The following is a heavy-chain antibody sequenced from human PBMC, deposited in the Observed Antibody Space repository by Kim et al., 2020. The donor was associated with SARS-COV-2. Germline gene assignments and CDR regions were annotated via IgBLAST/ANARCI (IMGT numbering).Heavy chain of an antibody. J-gene: IGHJ4*02. D-gene: IGHD6-13*01. Sequence: GGSLRLSCAASGFTFSSYAMHWVRQAPGKGLEWVAVISYDGSNKYYADSVKGRFTISRDNSKNTLYLQMNSLRAEDTAVYYCARECSSSWGLYFDYWGQG. V-gene: IGHV3-30*04. CDR3: ARECSSSWGLYFDY. CDR1: GFTFSSYA. CDR2: ISYDGSNK.